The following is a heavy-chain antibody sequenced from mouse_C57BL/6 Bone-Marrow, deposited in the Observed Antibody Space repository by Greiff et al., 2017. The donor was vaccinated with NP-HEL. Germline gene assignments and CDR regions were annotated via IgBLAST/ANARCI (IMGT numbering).Heavy chain of an antibody. CDR2: IHPNSGST. D-gene: IGHD4-1*01. CDR1: GYTFTSYW. J-gene: IGHJ1*03. CDR3: ARSQLTGTGWYFDV. V-gene: IGHV1-64*01. Sequence: QVQLQPGAELVKPGASVKLSCKASGYTFTSYWMHWVKQRPGQGLEWIGMIHPNSGSTNYNEKFKSKATLTVDKSSSTAYMQLSSLTSEDSAVYYCARSQLTGTGWYFDVWGTGTTVTVSS.